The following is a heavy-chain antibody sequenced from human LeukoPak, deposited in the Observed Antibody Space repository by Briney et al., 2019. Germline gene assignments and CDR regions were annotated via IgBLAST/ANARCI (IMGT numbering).Heavy chain of an antibody. CDR2: ISSNGGNT. Sequence: GGSLRLSCIASGFALWSYALYWVRQVPGMGLEHVSAISSNGGNTYYAHSVKGRFSISRDKSKKTLYLQLDSLRGEDMAVYYCASTYDYDTTGHYAFDYWGQETLVTVTS. J-gene: IGHJ4*02. D-gene: IGHD3-22*01. CDR1: GFALWSYA. CDR3: ASTYDYDTTGHYAFDY. V-gene: IGHV3-64*01.